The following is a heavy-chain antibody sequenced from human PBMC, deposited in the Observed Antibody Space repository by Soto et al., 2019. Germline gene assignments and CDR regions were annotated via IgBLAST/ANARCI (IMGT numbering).Heavy chain of an antibody. Sequence: VQLVESGGGVVQPGRSLRLSCAASGFTFSDYAMHWVRQAPGKGLEWVAVVSHDGRNTHYADSVKGRFTISRDSSKNTVALEMTSLRAEDTAVSYCSKGGRQWLVTSGVNYWGQGALVTVSS. CDR1: GFTFSDYA. V-gene: IGHV3-30*18. CDR2: VSHDGRNT. D-gene: IGHD6-19*01. CDR3: SKGGRQWLVTSGVNY. J-gene: IGHJ4*02.